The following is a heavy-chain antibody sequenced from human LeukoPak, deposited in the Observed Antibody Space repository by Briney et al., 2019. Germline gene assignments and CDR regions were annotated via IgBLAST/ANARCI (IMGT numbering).Heavy chain of an antibody. V-gene: IGHV3-30-3*01. J-gene: IGHJ4*02. Sequence: GGSLRLSCAASGFTFNDYAMYWVRQAPGKGLEWVTLISFDGYDKSYADSVRGRFTISRDNSRNTLYLQMDSLRSEDTAVYYCARDFFPVVDSTWYEIGYWGQGTLVTVSS. CDR1: GFTFNDYA. CDR2: ISFDGYDK. CDR3: ARDFFPVVDSTWYEIGY. D-gene: IGHD2-21*01.